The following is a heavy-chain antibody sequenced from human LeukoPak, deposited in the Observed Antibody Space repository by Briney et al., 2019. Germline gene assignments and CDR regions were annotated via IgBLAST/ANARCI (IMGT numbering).Heavy chain of an antibody. D-gene: IGHD3-16*01. J-gene: IGHJ4*02. CDR2: ISGSGVNT. CDR3: AKKWGAYFDY. CDR1: GFTFSTYA. Sequence: GGSLRLSCAASGFTFSTYAMSWVRQAPGKGLEWVSDISGSGVNTYYADSVKGRFTISRDNSKNTLYLEMNSLRAEDTAVCYCAKKWGAYFDYWGQGTLVTVSS. V-gene: IGHV3-23*01.